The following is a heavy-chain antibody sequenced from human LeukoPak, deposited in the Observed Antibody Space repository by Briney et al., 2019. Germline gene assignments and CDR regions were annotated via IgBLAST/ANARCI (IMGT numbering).Heavy chain of an antibody. CDR2: IYYSGST. D-gene: IGHD3-10*01. CDR1: GGSISSYY. J-gene: IGHJ4*02. Sequence: SETLSLTCTVSGGSISSYYWSWIRQPPGKGLEWIGYIYYSGSTNYNPSLKSRVTISVDTSKNQFSLKLSSVTAADTAVYYCARGPTMVRGVFDYWGQGTLVTVSS. CDR3: ARGPTMVRGVFDY. V-gene: IGHV4-59*01.